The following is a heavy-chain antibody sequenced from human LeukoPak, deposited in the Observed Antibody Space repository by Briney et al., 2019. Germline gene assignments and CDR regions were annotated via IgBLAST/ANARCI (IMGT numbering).Heavy chain of an antibody. CDR1: GYILTELS. CDR2: FDPEDGET. V-gene: IGHV1-24*01. J-gene: IGHJ4*02. Sequence: ASVKVSCKVSGYILTELSMHWVGQAPGRGREWMGGFDPEDGETIYAQKFQGRVTMTEDTSTDTAYMELSSLRSEDTAVYYCATGPYSSSYDLDYWGQGTLVTVSS. D-gene: IGHD6-13*01. CDR3: ATGPYSSSYDLDY.